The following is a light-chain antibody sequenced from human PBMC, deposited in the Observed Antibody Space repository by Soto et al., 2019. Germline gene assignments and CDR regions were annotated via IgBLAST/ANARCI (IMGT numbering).Light chain of an antibody. CDR2: DAS. J-gene: IGKJ5*01. CDR1: QSVISY. V-gene: IGKV3-11*01. Sequence: EILLTQSPATLSLSRWEIAPLSCSASQSVISYLACYQQKPGQAPRLLIYDASNRATGIPARFSGSGSGTEFTLPISSLQSEDFAVYYCQQYNNWPPITFGQGTRLE. CDR3: QQYNNWPPIT.